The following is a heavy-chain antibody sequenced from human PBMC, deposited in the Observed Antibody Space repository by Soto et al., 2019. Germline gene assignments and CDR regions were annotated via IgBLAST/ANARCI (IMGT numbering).Heavy chain of an antibody. CDR3: ARSAGGNFGIIIEGSNWFDP. CDR2: IIPIFGTA. CDR1: GGTFSSYA. J-gene: IGHJ5*02. D-gene: IGHD3-3*01. V-gene: IGHV1-69*13. Sequence: SVKVSCKASGGTFSSYAISWVRQAPGQGLDCMGGIIPIFGTANYAQKFQGRVTITADESTSTAYMELSSLRSEDTAIYYCARSAGGNFGIIIEGSNWFDPWGQGTLVTVSS.